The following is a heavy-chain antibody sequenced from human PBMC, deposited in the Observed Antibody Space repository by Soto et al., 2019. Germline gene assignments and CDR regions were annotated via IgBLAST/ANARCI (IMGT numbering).Heavy chain of an antibody. D-gene: IGHD4-17*01. J-gene: IGHJ4*02. V-gene: IGHV1-69*06. CDR2: IIPIFGTA. CDR3: AREYGDYPFYYFDY. Sequence: SVKVSCKASGGTFSSYAISWVRQAPGQGLEWMGGIIPIFGTANYAQKFQGRVTITADKSTSTAYMELSSLRSEDTAVYYCAREYGDYPFYYFDYWGQGTLVTVSA. CDR1: GGTFSSYA.